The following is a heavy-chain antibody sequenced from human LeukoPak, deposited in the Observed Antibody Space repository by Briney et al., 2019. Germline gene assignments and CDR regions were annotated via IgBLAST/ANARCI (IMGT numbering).Heavy chain of an antibody. Sequence: SETLSLTCTVSGGSISSYYWSWIRQPAGKGLEWIGRIYTSGSTNYNPSLKSRVTMSVDTSKNQFSLKLTSVTAADTAVYYCARLVVITTLDWFDPWAREPWSPSPQ. CDR2: IYTSGST. D-gene: IGHD3-22*01. CDR1: GGSISSYY. J-gene: IGHJ5*02. V-gene: IGHV4-4*07. CDR3: ARLVVITTLDWFDP.